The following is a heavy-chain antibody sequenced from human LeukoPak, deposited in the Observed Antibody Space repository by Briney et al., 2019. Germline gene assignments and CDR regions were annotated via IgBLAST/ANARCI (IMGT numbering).Heavy chain of an antibody. CDR2: ICTSVSTI. V-gene: IGHV3-11*04. D-gene: IGHD2-21*01. J-gene: IGHJ4*02. CDR1: GFTFSDYY. Sequence: GGSLRLSCAASGFTFSDYYMSWIRQAQGKGLEWVSFICTSVSTIYYPPPVNGPFTISRDNANNSLYLQINSLSADDTAVYYCARHHYCGGDCYIFDYWGQGTLVTVSS. CDR3: ARHHYCGGDCYIFDY.